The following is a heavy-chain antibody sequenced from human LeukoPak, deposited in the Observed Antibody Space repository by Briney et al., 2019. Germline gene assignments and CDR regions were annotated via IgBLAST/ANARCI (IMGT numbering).Heavy chain of an antibody. CDR1: GFTLRGYG. CDR3: AKDSKGLWFGELSSSYFDY. J-gene: IGHJ4*02. D-gene: IGHD3-10*01. Sequence: GGSLRLSCAASGFTLRGYGMHWVRQAPGKGLEWVAFIRYDGSDKSYADSVKGRFTISRDNSKNTLYLQMNSLRAEDTAVYYCAKDSKGLWFGELSSSYFDYWGQGTLVTVSS. CDR2: IRYDGSDK. V-gene: IGHV3-30*02.